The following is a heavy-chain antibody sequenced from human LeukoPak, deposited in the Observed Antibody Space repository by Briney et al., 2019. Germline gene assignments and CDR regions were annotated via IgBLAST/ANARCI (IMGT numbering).Heavy chain of an antibody. CDR2: IYYSGST. V-gene: IGHV4-39*01. Sequence: SETLSLTCTVSGGSISNSSYYWGWIRQPPGKGLEWIGSIYYSGSTYYNPSLKSRVTISVGTSKNQFSLKLYSVTAADTAVYYCARRPISGWYMGDAFDIWGQGTMVTVPS. CDR3: ARRPISGWYMGDAFDI. D-gene: IGHD6-19*01. CDR1: GGSISNSSYY. J-gene: IGHJ3*02.